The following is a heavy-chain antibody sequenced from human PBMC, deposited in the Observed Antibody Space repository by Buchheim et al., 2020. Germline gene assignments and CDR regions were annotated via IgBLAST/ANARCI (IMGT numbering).Heavy chain of an antibody. CDR2: ISYDGSNK. J-gene: IGHJ4*02. V-gene: IGHV3-30*18. CDR1: GFTFSSYG. Sequence: QVQLVESGGGVVQPGRSLRLSCAASGFTFSSYGMHWVRQAPGKGLEWVAVISYDGSNKYYADSVKGRFTISRDNSKNKLYLQMNSLRAEDTAVYYCAKLSASGGDYFDYWGQGTL. D-gene: IGHD5-12*01. CDR3: AKLSASGGDYFDY.